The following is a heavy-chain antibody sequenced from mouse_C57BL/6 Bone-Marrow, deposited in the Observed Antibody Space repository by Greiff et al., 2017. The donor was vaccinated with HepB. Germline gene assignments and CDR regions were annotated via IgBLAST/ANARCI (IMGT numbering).Heavy chain of an antibody. V-gene: IGHV1-78*01. CDR3: ARGGDSARDYAMDY. CDR2: IHPSDGST. D-gene: IGHD3-1*01. J-gene: IGHJ4*01. CDR1: GYTFTGYT. Sequence: VQLQQSEAELVKPGASVKISCKASGYTFTGYTMHWVKQRPEQGLEWIGMIHPSDGSTKYNEKFKSKATLTVDKSSSTAYMQLSSLTSEDSAVYYCARGGDSARDYAMDYWGQGTSVTVSS.